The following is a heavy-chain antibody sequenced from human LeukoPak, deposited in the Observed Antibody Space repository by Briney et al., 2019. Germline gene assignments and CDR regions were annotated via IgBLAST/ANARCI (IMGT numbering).Heavy chain of an antibody. Sequence: ASVKVSCKASGYTFTGYYMHWVRQAPGQGLEWMGWINPNSGGTNYAQKFQGRVTMTRDTSISTAYMEPSRLRSDDTAVYYCARAGSRGPYYMDVWGKGTTVTVSS. V-gene: IGHV1-2*02. J-gene: IGHJ6*03. D-gene: IGHD6-13*01. CDR1: GYTFTGYY. CDR3: ARAGSRGPYYMDV. CDR2: INPNSGGT.